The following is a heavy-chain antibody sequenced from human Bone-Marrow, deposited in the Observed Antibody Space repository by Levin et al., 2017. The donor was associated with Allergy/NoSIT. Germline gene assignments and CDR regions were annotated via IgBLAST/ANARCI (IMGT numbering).Heavy chain of an antibody. V-gene: IGHV3-48*01. CDR2: VSSGSSTI. CDR3: GRGMTTVTTLGGIDY. Sequence: GTLSLTCAASGFTFSSFSMNWVRQAPGKGLEWVSYVSSGSSTIHYTDSVKGRFTISRDNAKNSLYLQMNSLRAEDTAVYYCGRGMTTVTTLGGIDYWGQGTLVTVSS. D-gene: IGHD4-17*01. J-gene: IGHJ4*02. CDR1: GFTFSSFS.